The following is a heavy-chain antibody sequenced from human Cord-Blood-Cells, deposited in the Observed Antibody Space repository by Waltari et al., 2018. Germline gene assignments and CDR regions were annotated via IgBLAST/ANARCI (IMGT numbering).Heavy chain of an antibody. V-gene: IGHV4-39*01. CDR3: ARQFMITFGGVIGYYYGMDV. CDR1: GGAISSSSYY. J-gene: IGHJ6*02. Sequence: QLQLQESGPGLVKPSETLSLTCTVSGGAISSSSYYWGWIRQPPGKGLEWIGSIYYSRSTYYNPSLKSRVTISVDTSKNQFSLKLSSVTAADTAVYYCARQFMITFGGVIGYYYGMDVWGQGTTVTVSS. D-gene: IGHD3-16*01. CDR2: IYYSRST.